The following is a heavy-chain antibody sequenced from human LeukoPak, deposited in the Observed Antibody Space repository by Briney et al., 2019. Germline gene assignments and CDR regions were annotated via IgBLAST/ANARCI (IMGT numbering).Heavy chain of an antibody. V-gene: IGHV1-18*01. CDR1: GYTFTSYG. CDR2: ISAYNGNT. CDR3: ARNYQQSPYYYYYYMDV. Sequence: VASVKVSCKASGYTFTSYGISWVRQAPGQGLEWMGWISAYNGNTNYAQKLQGRVTMTTDTSTSTAYMELRSLRSDDTAVYYCARNYQQSPYYYYYYMDVWGKGTTVTVSS. D-gene: IGHD2-2*01. J-gene: IGHJ6*03.